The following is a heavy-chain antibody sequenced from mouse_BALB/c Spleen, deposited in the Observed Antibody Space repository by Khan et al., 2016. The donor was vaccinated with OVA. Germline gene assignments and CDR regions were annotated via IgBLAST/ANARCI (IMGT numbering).Heavy chain of an antibody. CDR3: TQPSYEPRNFDV. D-gene: IGHD2-3*01. J-gene: IGHJ1*01. V-gene: IGHV14-3*02. CDR2: IAPANGNT. Sequence: VQLKQSGAELGRPGASVKLSCTASGFNIKDTYIHWVKQRPEQGLEWIGRIAPANGNTEYDPKFKGKATITADTSSNTSYLQLSSLTSEDTAVYYCTQPSYEPRNFDVWGAGTTVIVSS. CDR1: GFNIKDTY.